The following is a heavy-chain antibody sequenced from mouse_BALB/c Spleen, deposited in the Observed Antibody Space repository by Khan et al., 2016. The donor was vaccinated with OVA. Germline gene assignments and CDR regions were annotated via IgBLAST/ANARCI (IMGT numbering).Heavy chain of an antibody. V-gene: IGHV1S137*01. CDR3: AMGGGGDRFAY. Sequence: QVRLQQSGAELVRPGVSVKISCKGSGYTFTDFTMHWVKQSHAKSLEWIGVVNTYYGDATYNQKFKGKATMTVDKSSTTAYMELARLTSEDSAIYYCAMGGGGDRFAYWGQGTLVTVSA. CDR1: GYTFTDFT. J-gene: IGHJ3*01. CDR2: VNTYYGDA.